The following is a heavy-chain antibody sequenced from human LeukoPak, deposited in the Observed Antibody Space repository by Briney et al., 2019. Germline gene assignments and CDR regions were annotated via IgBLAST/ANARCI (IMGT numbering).Heavy chain of an antibody. CDR1: GFTFSSYA. D-gene: IGHD3-10*01. CDR2: ISSNGGST. CDR3: ARVRYYYGSGSLSGCPYGMDV. Sequence: PGGSLRLSCSASGFTFSSYAMHWVRQAPGKGLEYVSAISSNGGSTYYADSVKGRFTISRDNSKNTLYLQMSSLRAEDTAVYYCARVRYYYGSGSLSGCPYGMDVWGQGTTVTVSS. J-gene: IGHJ6*02. V-gene: IGHV3-64D*09.